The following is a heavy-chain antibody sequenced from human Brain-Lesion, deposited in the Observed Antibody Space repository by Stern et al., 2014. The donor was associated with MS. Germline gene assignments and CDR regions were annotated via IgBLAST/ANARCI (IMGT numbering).Heavy chain of an antibody. D-gene: IGHD3-3*01. Sequence: VQLGESGAEVKKPGASVKVSCKTSGYIFTGYYIHWVRQAPGQGLEWMAWNNPNTGVTKYAHKFQGRVTMSRDTSISTAYVELSSLTSDDTAVYYCARDQRGITIFGVVTDYYYLGMDVWGQGTTVTVSS. J-gene: IGHJ6*02. CDR2: NNPNTGVT. V-gene: IGHV1-2*02. CDR3: ARDQRGITIFGVVTDYYYLGMDV. CDR1: GYIFTGYY.